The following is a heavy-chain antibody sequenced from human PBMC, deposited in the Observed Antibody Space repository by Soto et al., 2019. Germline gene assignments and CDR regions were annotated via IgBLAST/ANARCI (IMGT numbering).Heavy chain of an antibody. CDR2: TYYRSKWYN. J-gene: IGHJ4*02. D-gene: IGHD5-18*01. CDR1: GDSVSSNSAA. Sequence: QVPLQQSGPGLVKPSQTLSLTCAISGDSVSSNSAAWNWIRQSPSRGLEWLGRTYYRSKWYNDYAVSVKSRITINPDTSKNQFSLQLNSVTPEDTAVYYCARIGYSYDLRNYYFDYWGQGTLVTVSS. V-gene: IGHV6-1*01. CDR3: ARIGYSYDLRNYYFDY.